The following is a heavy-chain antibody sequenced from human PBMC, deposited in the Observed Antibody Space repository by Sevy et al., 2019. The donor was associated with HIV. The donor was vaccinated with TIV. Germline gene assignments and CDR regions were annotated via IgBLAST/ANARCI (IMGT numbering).Heavy chain of an antibody. D-gene: IGHD6-19*01. CDR3: ESAAVAGDAWFDP. CDR2: ISTGSTTM. CDR1: EFTFSDYY. Sequence: GGSLRLSCAASEFTFSDYYMTWIRQAPGKGLECISYISTGSTTMYYADSVKGRFTISRDNAKNSLYLQMNSLRADDTAVYYCESAAVAGDAWFDPWGQGILVTVSS. V-gene: IGHV3-11*01. J-gene: IGHJ5*02.